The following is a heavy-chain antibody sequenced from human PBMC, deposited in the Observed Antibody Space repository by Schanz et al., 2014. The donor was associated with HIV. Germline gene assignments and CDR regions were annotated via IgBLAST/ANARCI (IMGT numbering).Heavy chain of an antibody. J-gene: IGHJ4*02. V-gene: IGHV3-48*02. Sequence: VQLVESGGGVVQPGRSLRLSCAASRFTFSNYGMHWVRQAPGKGLEWVSYISISSTTIYYADSVKGRFTISRDNAKNSLFLQMNSLRDEDTAVYYCARSEWVDQKWGQGTLVTVSS. CDR3: ARSEWVDQK. CDR2: ISISSTTI. D-gene: IGHD6-19*01. CDR1: RFTFSNYG.